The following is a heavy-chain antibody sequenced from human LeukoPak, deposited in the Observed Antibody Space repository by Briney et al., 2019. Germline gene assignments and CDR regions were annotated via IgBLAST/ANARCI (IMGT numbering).Heavy chain of an antibody. CDR2: ITDIGDNT. CDR1: GFTFSTFA. V-gene: IGHV3-23*01. CDR3: GKLVSEVTGDDY. J-gene: IGHJ4*02. Sequence: GGSLRLSCAASGFTFSTFAMNWVRQAPGKGLEWVSSITDIGDNTYYTDSVKGRFTISRDNSKNTLYLQMNSLRADDTAVYYCGKLVSEVTGDDYWGQGTLVTVSS. D-gene: IGHD7-27*01.